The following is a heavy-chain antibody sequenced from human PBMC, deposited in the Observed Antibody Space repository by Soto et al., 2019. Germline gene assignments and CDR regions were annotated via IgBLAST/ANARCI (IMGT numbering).Heavy chain of an antibody. CDR2: ISNSGYTI. Sequence: QVQLVESGGGLVKPGGSLRLSCAASGFTFSDYYMTWIRQAPGKGLEWLSYISNSGYTIYYADSVKGRFTISRDDAKNSLYLQMNRLRADDTAVYYCARAVGATFAWFDPWGQGTLVTVSS. J-gene: IGHJ5*02. CDR1: GFTFSDYY. V-gene: IGHV3-11*01. D-gene: IGHD1-26*01. CDR3: ARAVGATFAWFDP.